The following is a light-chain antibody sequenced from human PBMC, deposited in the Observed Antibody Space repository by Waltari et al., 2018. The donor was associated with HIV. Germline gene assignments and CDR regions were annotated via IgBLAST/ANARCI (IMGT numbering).Light chain of an antibody. J-gene: IGLJ3*02. CDR3: QVWNSASDHGV. CDR1: NIESKS. CDR2: DNT. Sequence: SYVVTQPPSVSVAPGQTARMTCGGDNIESKSVHWYQQKPGQAPVLVVYDNTDRPSGIPERFSGSNSGNMATLTISRVEAGDEADYYCQVWNSASDHGVFGGGTKLTVL. V-gene: IGLV3-21*02.